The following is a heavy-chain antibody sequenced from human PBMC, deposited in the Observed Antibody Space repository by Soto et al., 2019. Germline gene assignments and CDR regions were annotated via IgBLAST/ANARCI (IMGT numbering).Heavy chain of an antibody. D-gene: IGHD2-2*01. J-gene: IGHJ6*02. V-gene: IGHV1-3*01. CDR1: GYTFTSYA. CDR2: INAGNGHK. CDR3: AREPPRTGYYYGLDV. Sequence: QVQLVQSGAEVKKPGASVKVACKASGYTFTSYAMHWVRQSPGQRLEWMGWINAGNGHKKYSQKFQGRVTITRDTSATTAYMELRSLRSEDTAVYYCAREPPRTGYYYGLDVWGQGTTVTVSS.